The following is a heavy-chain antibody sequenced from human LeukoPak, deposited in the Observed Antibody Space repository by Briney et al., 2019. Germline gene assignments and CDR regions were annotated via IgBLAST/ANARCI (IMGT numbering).Heavy chain of an antibody. J-gene: IGHJ3*02. Sequence: PSETVSLTCTVSGGSISSYHWSWIRQPPGKGLEWISGSTNYNPSLKSRVTISVDTSKNQFSLKLSSVTAADTAVYYCASDYGDYIGASDIWGQGTMVTVSS. CDR2: GST. V-gene: IGHV4-59*01. D-gene: IGHD4-17*01. CDR3: ASDYGDYIGASDI. CDR1: GGSISSYH.